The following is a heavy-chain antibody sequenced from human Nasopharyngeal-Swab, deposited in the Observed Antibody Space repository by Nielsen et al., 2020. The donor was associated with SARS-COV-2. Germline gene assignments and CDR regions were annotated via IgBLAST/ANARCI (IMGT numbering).Heavy chain of an antibody. Sequence: SETLSLTCAVYGGSFSGYYWSWIRQPPGKGLEWIGEINHSGSTNYNPSLKSRVTISVDTSKNQFSLKLSSVTAADTAVYYCARAPEGIAARFDPWGQGTLVTVSS. D-gene: IGHD6-13*01. CDR1: GGSFSGYY. CDR2: INHSGST. J-gene: IGHJ5*02. CDR3: ARAPEGIAARFDP. V-gene: IGHV4-34*01.